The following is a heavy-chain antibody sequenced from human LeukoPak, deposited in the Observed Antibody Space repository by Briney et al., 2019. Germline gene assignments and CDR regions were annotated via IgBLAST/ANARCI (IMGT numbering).Heavy chain of an antibody. CDR1: GFTFTDYW. D-gene: IGHD6-19*01. Sequence: PGGSLRLSCAASGFTFTDYWMHWVRQAPGKGLVWVSRINSINGDGGSTSYVDSVKGRFTISRDNAKNTLYLQMNSLRAEDTAVYYCARGLSIAVASGMDVWGQGTTVTVSS. CDR3: ARGLSIAVASGMDV. J-gene: IGHJ6*02. V-gene: IGHV3-74*01. CDR2: INSINGDGGST.